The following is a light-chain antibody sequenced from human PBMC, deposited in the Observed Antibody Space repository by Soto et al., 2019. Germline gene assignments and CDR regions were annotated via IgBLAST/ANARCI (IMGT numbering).Light chain of an antibody. J-gene: IGLJ1*01. CDR2: EVT. CDR1: SSDIGGSKY. Sequence: QSALTQPASLSGSPGQSITISRTGTSSDIGGSKYVSWYQQHPGKAPKLMIYEVTYRPSGVSDRFSGSKSGNTASLTVSGLQAEDEADYYCSSYTSSGTLYVFGTGTKVTVL. CDR3: SSYTSSGTLYV. V-gene: IGLV2-14*01.